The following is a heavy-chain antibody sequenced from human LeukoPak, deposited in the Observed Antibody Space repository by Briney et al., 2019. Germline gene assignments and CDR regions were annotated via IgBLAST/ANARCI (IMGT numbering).Heavy chain of an antibody. CDR2: IYPGDSDT. Sequence: GESLKISCKGSGYSFTSYWIGWVRQMPGKGLEWMGIIYPGDSDTRYSPSFQGQVTISADKSISTAYLQWSSLKASDTAMYYYARLVRYNWNYDRLNWFDPWGQGTLVTVSS. CDR1: GYSFTSYW. D-gene: IGHD1-7*01. J-gene: IGHJ5*02. V-gene: IGHV5-51*01. CDR3: ARLVRYNWNYDRLNWFDP.